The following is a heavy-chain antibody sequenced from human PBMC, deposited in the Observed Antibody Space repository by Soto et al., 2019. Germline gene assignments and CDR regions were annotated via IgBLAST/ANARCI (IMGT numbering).Heavy chain of an antibody. CDR3: ARGYSSGWYLTS. Sequence: PETLSLTCTVSGGSISSYYWSWIRQPPGKGLEWIGYIYYSGSTNYNPSLKSRVTISVDTSKNQFSLKLSSVTAAVTAVYYCARGYSSGWYLTSWGQGTLVTVS. V-gene: IGHV4-59*08. CDR2: IYYSGST. CDR1: GGSISSYY. J-gene: IGHJ4*02. D-gene: IGHD6-19*01.